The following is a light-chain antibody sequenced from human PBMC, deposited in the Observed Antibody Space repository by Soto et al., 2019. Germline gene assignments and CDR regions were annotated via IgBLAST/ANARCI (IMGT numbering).Light chain of an antibody. CDR3: QQYGSSQGWT. CDR1: QSVGSSY. V-gene: IGKV3-20*01. J-gene: IGKJ1*01. CDR2: GAS. Sequence: EIVLTQSPGTLSLSPGERATLSCRASQSVGSSYLAWYQQKPGQAPRLLIYGASSRATGIPDRFSGSGSGTDFTLTISRLEPEDFAVYYCQQYGSSQGWTFGQGTKVDIK.